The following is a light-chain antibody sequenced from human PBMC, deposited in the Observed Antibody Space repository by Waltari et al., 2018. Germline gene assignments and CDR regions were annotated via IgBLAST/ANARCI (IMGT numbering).Light chain of an antibody. CDR2: EVT. V-gene: IGLV2-23*02. Sequence: QSALTQPASLSGSPGQSITISCSGTSGDIGSYNFVSWYQQHPGQAPKVMIYEVTKRPSGVSDRFSGPVSGNTASLTISGLQAEDEAHYYCCSYAGTNTYVFGTGTKVTVL. CDR1: SGDIGSYNF. CDR3: CSYAGTNTYV. J-gene: IGLJ1*01.